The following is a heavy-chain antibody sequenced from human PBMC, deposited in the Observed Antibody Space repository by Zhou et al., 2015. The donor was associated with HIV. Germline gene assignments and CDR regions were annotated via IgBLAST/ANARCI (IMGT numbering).Heavy chain of an antibody. Sequence: EVQLVESGGGLVQPGGSLRLSCAASGFTFDDYAMHWVRQGPGKGLEWVSGISWNSGNIGYTDSVKGRFTISRDNAKNTLYLQMNRLNAEDTAFYFCAKDVGNGDYHGVSLGFDSWGPGILVTVSS. CDR1: GFTFDDYA. CDR3: AKDVGNGDYHGVSLGFDS. D-gene: IGHD4-17*01. V-gene: IGHV3-9*01. CDR2: ISWNSGNI. J-gene: IGHJ4*02.